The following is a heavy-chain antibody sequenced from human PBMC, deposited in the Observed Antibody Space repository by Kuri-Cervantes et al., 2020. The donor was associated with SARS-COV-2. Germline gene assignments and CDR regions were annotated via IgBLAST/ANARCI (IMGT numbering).Heavy chain of an antibody. Sequence: ASVKVSCKASGYTFTSFYIHWVRQAPGQGLEWMGIINPSGGSTSYAQKFQGRVTMTRDTSITTAYLGMNSLTSDDTAVYYCARLRQLEEGYWGQGTLVTVSS. D-gene: IGHD1-1*01. CDR3: ARLRQLEEGY. CDR1: GYTFTSFY. CDR2: INPSGGST. J-gene: IGHJ4*02. V-gene: IGHV1-46*01.